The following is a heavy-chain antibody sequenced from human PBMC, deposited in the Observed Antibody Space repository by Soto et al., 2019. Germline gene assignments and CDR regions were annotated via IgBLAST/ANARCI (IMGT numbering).Heavy chain of an antibody. CDR3: ARLVVVSPVANA. V-gene: IGHV4-39*01. J-gene: IGHJ5*02. CDR1: GGSINTNNYY. CDR2: VFYNGTT. Sequence: QLHLQESGPGPVKPSGTLSLTCTVSGGSINTNNYYWGWVRQPPGKGLEWIGSVFYNGTTYYSPSQKSRVTTSLATTRTQYSLKLDSVTAADTAAYYCARLVVVSPVANAWGQGTLVTVSS. D-gene: IGHD2-15*01.